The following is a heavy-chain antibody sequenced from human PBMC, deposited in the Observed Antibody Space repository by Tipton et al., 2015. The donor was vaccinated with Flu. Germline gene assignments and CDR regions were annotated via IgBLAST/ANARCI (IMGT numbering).Heavy chain of an antibody. J-gene: IGHJ3*02. CDR2: IYSGGST. V-gene: IGHV3-53*01. CDR3: AGALDGDHEYALGS. D-gene: IGHD4-17*01. Sequence: SLRLSCAASGFTVSSNYMSWVRQAPGKGLEWVSVIYSGGSTYYADSVKGRFTISRDNSKNTLYLQMNSLRAEDTAVSYCAGALDGDHEYALGSWGQGTMVTVSS. CDR1: GFTVSSNY.